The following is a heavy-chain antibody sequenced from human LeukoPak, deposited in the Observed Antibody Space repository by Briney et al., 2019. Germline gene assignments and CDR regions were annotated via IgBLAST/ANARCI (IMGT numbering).Heavy chain of an antibody. CDR3: AKAGRYGDYTFDY. D-gene: IGHD4-17*01. Sequence: GGSLRLSCVASGFTFNTYWMSWVRQAPGKGLEWVANIKQDASEKYYVDSVKGRFTISRDNSKNTLYLQMNSLRAEDTAVYYCAKAGRYGDYTFDYWGQGTLVTVSS. CDR1: GFTFNTYW. V-gene: IGHV3-7*01. CDR2: IKQDASEK. J-gene: IGHJ4*02.